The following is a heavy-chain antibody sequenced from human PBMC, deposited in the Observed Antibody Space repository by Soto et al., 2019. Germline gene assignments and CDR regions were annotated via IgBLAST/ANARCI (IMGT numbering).Heavy chain of an antibody. CDR2: IYYSGST. D-gene: IGHD6-13*01. CDR1: GGSISSYY. V-gene: IGHV4-59*01. CDR3: ARGRAATHHFDY. Sequence: SETLSLTCTVSGGSISSYYWSWIRQPPGKGLEWIGYIYYSGSTNYNPSLKSRVTISVDTSKNQFSLKLSSVTAADTAVYYCARGRAATHHFDYWGQGTLVTVSS. J-gene: IGHJ4*02.